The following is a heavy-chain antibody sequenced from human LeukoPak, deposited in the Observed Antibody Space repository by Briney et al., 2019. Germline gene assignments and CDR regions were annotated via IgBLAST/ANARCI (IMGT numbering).Heavy chain of an antibody. CDR1: GYTFTSYY. D-gene: IGHD5-24*01. V-gene: IGHV1-46*01. Sequence: ASVKVSCKASGYTFTSYYMHWVRQAPGQGLEWMGIINPSGGSTSHAQKFQGRVTMTRDTSTSTVYMELSSLRSDDTAVYYCARDQGDGYDPWGQGTLVTVSS. J-gene: IGHJ5*02. CDR2: INPSGGST. CDR3: ARDQGDGYDP.